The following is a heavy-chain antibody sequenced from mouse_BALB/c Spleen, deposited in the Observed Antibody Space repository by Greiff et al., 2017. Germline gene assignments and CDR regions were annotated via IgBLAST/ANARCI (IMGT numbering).Heavy chain of an antibody. CDR1: GYTFTDYE. J-gene: IGHJ4*01. CDR3: TRDSAMITTEAMDY. V-gene: IGHV1-15*01. D-gene: IGHD2-4*01. CDR2: IDPETGGT. Sequence: VQLQQSGAELVRPGASVTLSCKASGYTFTDYEMHWVKQTPVHGLEWIGAIDPETGGTAYNQKFKGKATLTADKSSSTAYMELRSLTSEDSAVYYCTRDSAMITTEAMDYWGQGTSVTVSS.